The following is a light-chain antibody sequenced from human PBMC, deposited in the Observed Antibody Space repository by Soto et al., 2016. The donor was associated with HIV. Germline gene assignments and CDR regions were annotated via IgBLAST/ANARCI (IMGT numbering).Light chain of an antibody. CDR2: KDS. J-gene: IGLJ2*01. Sequence: SYELTQPPSVSVSPGQTARITCSGDALPKQYAYWYQQKPGQAPVLVIYKDSERPSGIPERFSGSSSGTTVTLTISGVQAEDEADYYCQSVDSSGTYRVFGGGTK. CDR1: ALPKQY. V-gene: IGLV3-25*03. CDR3: QSVDSSGTYRV.